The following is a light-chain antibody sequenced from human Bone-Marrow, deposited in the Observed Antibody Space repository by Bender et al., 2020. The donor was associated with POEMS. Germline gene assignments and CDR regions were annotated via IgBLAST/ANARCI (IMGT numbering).Light chain of an antibody. Sequence: QSALTQPASVSGSPGQSITISCTGASSDVGAYNLVSWYQQHPGKAPKLMIYEVSKRPSGVSNRFSGSKSGNTASLTISGLQAEDEADYYCSSYSSSSTPVVFGGGTKLTVV. CDR2: EVS. V-gene: IGLV2-14*02. J-gene: IGLJ2*01. CDR1: SSDVGAYNL. CDR3: SSYSSSSTPVV.